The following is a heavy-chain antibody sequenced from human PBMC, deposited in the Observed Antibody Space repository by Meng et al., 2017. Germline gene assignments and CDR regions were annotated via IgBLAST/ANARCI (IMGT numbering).Heavy chain of an antibody. J-gene: IGHJ4*02. D-gene: IGHD6-6*01. Sequence: GSLRLSCAVYGGSFSGYYWRWIRQPPGKGLEWIGEINHSGSTNYNPSLKSRVTISVDTSKNQFSLKLSSVTAADTAVYYCARGRGYSSSSAGYWGQGTLVTVSS. CDR1: GGSFSGYY. CDR3: ARGRGYSSSSAGY. CDR2: INHSGST. V-gene: IGHV4-34*01.